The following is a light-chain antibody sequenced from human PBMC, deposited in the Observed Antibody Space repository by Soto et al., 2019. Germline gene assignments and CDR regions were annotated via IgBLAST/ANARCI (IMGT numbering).Light chain of an antibody. CDR2: GAS. V-gene: IGKV3-15*01. CDR1: REVKTN. Sequence: DIVMTQSPATLSVSPGETASLSCRASREVKTNVVWYQHKPGQSPRVLFYGASIRATGVPDRFSGSGSGTEFALNICGLQTDDLAVYYCHQYHMRPSWTFGQGTKVEMK. J-gene: IGKJ1*01. CDR3: HQYHMRPSWT.